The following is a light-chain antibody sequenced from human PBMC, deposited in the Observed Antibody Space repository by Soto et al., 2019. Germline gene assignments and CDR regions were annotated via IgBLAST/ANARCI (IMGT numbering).Light chain of an antibody. CDR3: QHGYVAPYS. V-gene: IGKV1-39*01. Sequence: DIPMTQSPSSVSASIGDTFTMACRASQDINVYLNWYQQKPGEVPKLLIYSASTLHSGVPSRFTGSGSETDFTLTIRSLQPEDFATYYCQHGYVAPYSFGQGTKVDIK. J-gene: IGKJ2*03. CDR1: QDINVY. CDR2: SAS.